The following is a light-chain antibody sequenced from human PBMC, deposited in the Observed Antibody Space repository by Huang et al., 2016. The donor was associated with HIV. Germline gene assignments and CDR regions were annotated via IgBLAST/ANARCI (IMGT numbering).Light chain of an antibody. CDR2: AAS. CDR3: QQYHSFLVT. V-gene: IGKV1-NL1*01. J-gene: IGKJ1*01. CDR1: QGISNS. Sequence: DIQMTLSPSSLSASVGDRVTITCRASQGISNSLAWYQQKPGKAPKLLLYAASRLESGVPSRFSGSGSGTDYTLTINSLQPEDLATYYCQQYHSFLVTFGQGTKVEIK.